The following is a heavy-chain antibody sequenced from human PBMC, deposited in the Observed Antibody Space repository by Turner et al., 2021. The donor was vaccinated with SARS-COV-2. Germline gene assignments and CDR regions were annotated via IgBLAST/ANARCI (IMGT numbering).Heavy chain of an antibody. J-gene: IGHJ5*02. V-gene: IGHV3-23*01. CDR3: AKGYSYDLDP. CDR2: ISGGGSNT. D-gene: IGHD5-18*01. Sequence: EVQLLESGGGLVQPGGSLRLSCAASGFTFSSYAMNWVRQAPGKGLEWVSAISGGGSNTFYADSVKCRFTISRDNSKNTLYLQMNSLRAEDTAVYYCAKGYSYDLDPWGQGTLVTVSS. CDR1: GFTFSSYA.